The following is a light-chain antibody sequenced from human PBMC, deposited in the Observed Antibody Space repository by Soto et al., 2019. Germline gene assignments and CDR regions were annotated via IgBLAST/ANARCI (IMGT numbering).Light chain of an antibody. CDR1: SSNIGAGYD. Sequence: QSVLTQPPSVSGAPGQRVTISCTGSSSNIGAGYDVHWYQQLPGTAPKLLIYGNSNRPSGVPDRFSGSKSGTSASLAITGLQAEDEADYDGQSYDSSLSGYLVFGGGTKLTVL. CDR3: QSYDSSLSGYLV. J-gene: IGLJ2*01. CDR2: GNS. V-gene: IGLV1-40*01.